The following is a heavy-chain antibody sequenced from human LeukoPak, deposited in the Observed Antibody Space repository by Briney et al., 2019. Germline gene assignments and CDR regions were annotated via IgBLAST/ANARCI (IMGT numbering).Heavy chain of an antibody. Sequence: GALRLSCAASGFTFSNAWMSWVRQAPGKGLGWVGRIKSKTDGGTTDYAAPVKGRFTISRDDSKNTLYLQMNSLKTEDTAVYYCTTLNDGSCPNWGQGTLVTVSS. D-gene: IGHD2-15*01. CDR2: IKSKTDGGTT. J-gene: IGHJ4*02. CDR1: GFTFSNAW. V-gene: IGHV3-15*01. CDR3: TTLNDGSCPN.